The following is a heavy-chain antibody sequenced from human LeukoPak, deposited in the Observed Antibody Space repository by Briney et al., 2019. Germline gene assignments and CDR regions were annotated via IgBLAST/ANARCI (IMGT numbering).Heavy chain of an antibody. V-gene: IGHV3-21*01. CDR1: GFTFSSYS. J-gene: IGHJ4*02. D-gene: IGHD6-13*01. Sequence: GGSLRLSCAASGFTFSSYSLNWVRLAPGKGLEWVSSISSSGSYIYYADSVKGRFTISRDNSKNTLTLQMNSLKTEDTSIYFCAKGAWAADGPMGNNFASWGQGTLVTVSS. CDR3: AKGAWAADGPMGNNFAS. CDR2: ISSSGSYI.